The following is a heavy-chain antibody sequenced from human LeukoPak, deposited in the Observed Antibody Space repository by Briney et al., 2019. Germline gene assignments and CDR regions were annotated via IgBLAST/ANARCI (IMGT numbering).Heavy chain of an antibody. CDR1: GGSFSGYY. J-gene: IGHJ4*02. D-gene: IGHD5-24*01. CDR2: INHSGST. Sequence: SETLSLTCAVYGGSFSGYYWSWIRQPPGKGLEWIGEINHSGSTNYNPSLKSRVTISVDTSKNQFSLKLSSVTAADTAVYYCARAKSWLPFDSWGQGTLVTVPS. CDR3: ARAKSWLPFDS. V-gene: IGHV4-34*01.